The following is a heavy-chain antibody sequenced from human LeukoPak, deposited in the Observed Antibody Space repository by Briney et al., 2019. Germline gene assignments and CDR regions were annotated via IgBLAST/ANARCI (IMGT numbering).Heavy chain of an antibody. Sequence: ASVRVSCKASGYSFTTYGISWVRQAPGQGLEWMGWISAYNGNTNYAQKFQGRVTMTTDTSTSTAYMELRSLRSDDTAVYYCARDGDYGDYLWELDYWGRGTLVTVSS. J-gene: IGHJ4*02. V-gene: IGHV1-18*01. D-gene: IGHD4-17*01. CDR2: ISAYNGNT. CDR3: ARDGDYGDYLWELDY. CDR1: GYSFTTYG.